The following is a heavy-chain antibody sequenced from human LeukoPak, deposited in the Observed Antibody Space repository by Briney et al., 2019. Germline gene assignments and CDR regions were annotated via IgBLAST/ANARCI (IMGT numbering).Heavy chain of an antibody. CDR1: GFTFSSYG. D-gene: IGHD1-26*01. Sequence: QAGGSLRLSCAASGFTFSSYGMSWVRQAPGKGLEWVSTISDSGGITYYADSVKGRFTISRDNSKNTLYLQMNSLRAEDTAVYYCAKDWWSWPFDYWGQGTLVTVSS. CDR3: AKDWWSWPFDY. J-gene: IGHJ4*02. V-gene: IGHV3-23*01. CDR2: ISDSGGIT.